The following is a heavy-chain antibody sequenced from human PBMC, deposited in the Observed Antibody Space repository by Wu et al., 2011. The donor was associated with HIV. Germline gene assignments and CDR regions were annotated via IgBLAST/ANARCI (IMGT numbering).Heavy chain of an antibody. CDR3: ARDRLGSSAIGAFDI. D-gene: IGHD2-2*01. CDR2: YPCLWDI. Sequence: WVRLPLDKGLSGWSIYPCLWDINYAQKFQGRVTFTADKSTSTVYMDLSLKGDDTAVYFCARDRLGSSAIGAFDIWGQGTLVTVSA. J-gene: IGHJ3*02. V-gene: IGHV1-69*06.